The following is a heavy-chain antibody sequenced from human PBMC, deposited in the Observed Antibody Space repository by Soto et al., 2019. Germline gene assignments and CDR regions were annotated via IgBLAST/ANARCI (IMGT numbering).Heavy chain of an antibody. CDR2: INAGNGNT. CDR1: GYTFTSYA. Sequence: ASVKVSCKASGYTFTSYAMHWVRQAPGQRLEWMGWINAGNGNTKYSQKFQGRVTITRDTSASTAYMELSSLRSEDTAVYYCARERGIRSYYYYYGMDVWGQGTTVTVSS. CDR3: ARERGIRSYYYYYGMDV. V-gene: IGHV1-3*01. D-gene: IGHD3-3*01. J-gene: IGHJ6*02.